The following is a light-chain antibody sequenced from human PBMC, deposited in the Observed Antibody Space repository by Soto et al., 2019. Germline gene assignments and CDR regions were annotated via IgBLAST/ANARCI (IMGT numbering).Light chain of an antibody. CDR3: QQSYKTPLT. J-gene: IGKJ4*01. Sequence: DIQMTQSPSSLSASVGDRVTITCRANQDIDNYLNWYQHKPGKAPELLILAASIVQTGVPSRFSGGRFGTDFSLTISSLHPEDFATYYCQQSYKTPLTFGGGTKVEI. CDR2: AAS. V-gene: IGKV1-39*01. CDR1: QDIDNY.